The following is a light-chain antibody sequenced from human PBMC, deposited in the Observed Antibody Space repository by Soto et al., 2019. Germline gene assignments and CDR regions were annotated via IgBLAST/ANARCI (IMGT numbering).Light chain of an antibody. Sequence: QLVLTQPASVSGSPGQSITISCTGTSSDVGGYNYVSWYQQHPGKAPKLMIYEVSNRPSGVSNRFSGSKSGNTASLTISGLQAEDEADYYCSSYTSSSTLPLYVFGTGTKVTVL. CDR2: EVS. V-gene: IGLV2-14*01. CDR1: SSDVGGYNY. CDR3: SSYTSSSTLPLYV. J-gene: IGLJ1*01.